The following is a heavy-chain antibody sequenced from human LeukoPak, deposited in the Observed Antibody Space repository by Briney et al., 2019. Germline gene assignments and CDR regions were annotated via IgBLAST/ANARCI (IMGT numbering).Heavy chain of an antibody. Sequence: SETLSITCTVSGGSISSSSYYWGWIRQPPGKGLEWIGSIYYSGSTYYNPSLKSRVTISVDTSKNQFSLKLSSVTAADTAVYYCARAPWSATAGVWGQGTTVTVSS. CDR2: IYYSGST. CDR1: GGSISSSSYY. V-gene: IGHV4-39*07. D-gene: IGHD1-26*01. CDR3: ARAPWSATAGV. J-gene: IGHJ6*02.